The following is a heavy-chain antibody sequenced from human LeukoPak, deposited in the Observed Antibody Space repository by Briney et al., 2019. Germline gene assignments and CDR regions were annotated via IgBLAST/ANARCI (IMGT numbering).Heavy chain of an antibody. CDR2: IYYSGST. CDR1: GVSISSYY. Sequence: PSETLSLTCTVSGVSISSYYWSWIRQPPGKGLEWIGYIYYSGSTNYNPSLESRVTISVDTSKNQFSLTLTSVTVADTAFYYCARGGIRGYSAFDNLDFWGLGTHVTVSS. J-gene: IGHJ4*02. V-gene: IGHV4-59*01. CDR3: ARGGIRGYSAFDNLDF. D-gene: IGHD5-12*01.